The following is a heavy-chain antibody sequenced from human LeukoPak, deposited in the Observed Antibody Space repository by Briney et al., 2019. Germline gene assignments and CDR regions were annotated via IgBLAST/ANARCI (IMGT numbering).Heavy chain of an antibody. CDR1: GGTFISYA. V-gene: IGHV1-69*06. CDR2: IIPIFGTA. D-gene: IGHD3-10*01. CDR3: AGTLWFGEFNYFDY. J-gene: IGHJ4*02. Sequence: SVKVSCKASGGTFISYAISWVRQAPGQGLEWMGGIIPIFGTANYAQKFQGRVTITADKSTSTAYMELSSLRSEDTAVYYCAGTLWFGEFNYFDYWGQGTLVTVSS.